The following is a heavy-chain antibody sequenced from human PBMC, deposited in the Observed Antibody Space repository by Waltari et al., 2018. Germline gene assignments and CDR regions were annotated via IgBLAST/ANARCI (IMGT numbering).Heavy chain of an antibody. CDR3: ARDQGAMTTVNYYFDY. V-gene: IGHV3-30-3*01. Sequence: QVQLVESGGGVVQPGRSLRLSCAASGFTFSRYAMHGVRQAPGKGLEWVAVISYDGSNKYYADSVKGRFTISRDNSKNTLYLQMNSLRAEDTAVYYCARDQGAMTTVNYYFDYWGQGTLVTVSS. CDR1: GFTFSRYA. J-gene: IGHJ4*02. D-gene: IGHD4-4*01. CDR2: ISYDGSNK.